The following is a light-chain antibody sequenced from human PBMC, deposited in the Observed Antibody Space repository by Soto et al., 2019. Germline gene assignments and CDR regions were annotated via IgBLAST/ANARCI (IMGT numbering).Light chain of an antibody. CDR3: QHYDSLPLT. Sequence: DLQMTQSPSSLSASVGDRVTITCQASQDITNFLNWYQQKPGKAPKLLIYDASNLQTGVPSRFSGSGSGTAFTFTISSLQPEDIGTYYCQHYDSLPLTFGGGTKVEI. CDR2: DAS. CDR1: QDITNF. J-gene: IGKJ4*01. V-gene: IGKV1-33*01.